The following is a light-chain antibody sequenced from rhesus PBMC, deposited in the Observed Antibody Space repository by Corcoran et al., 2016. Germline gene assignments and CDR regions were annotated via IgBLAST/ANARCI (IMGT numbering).Light chain of an antibody. CDR3: CSYTTSSTYI. CDR1: SSDVGAYDY. CDR2: DVT. V-gene: IGLV2S7*01. J-gene: IGLJ1*01. Sequence: QSAPTQPRSVSGCPGQSVTISCTGTSSDVGAYDYVSWYQQHPGKAPRLMIYDVTKRPSGVSDRFSGSKSGNTASLTISGLQADDESDYYCCSYTTSSTYIFGVGTRLTVL.